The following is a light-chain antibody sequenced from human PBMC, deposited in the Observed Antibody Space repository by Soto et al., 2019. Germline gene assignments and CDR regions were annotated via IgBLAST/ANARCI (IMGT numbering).Light chain of an antibody. Sequence: DIQLTQSPASLSASIEDSATLSCRATQNIHNYLNWYQQKPGKAPKLLIYGASSLQSGVPSRFRGSGSGTDFTLTIISLQPEDFATYFCQQTYNTPWTFGQGTKVDIK. V-gene: IGKV1-39*01. CDR1: QNIHNY. CDR3: QQTYNTPWT. J-gene: IGKJ1*01. CDR2: GAS.